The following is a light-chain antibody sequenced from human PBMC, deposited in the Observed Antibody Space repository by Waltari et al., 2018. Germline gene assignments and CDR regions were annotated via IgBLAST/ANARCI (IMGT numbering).Light chain of an antibody. CDR3: SSYTSSSTVV. CDR2: KVS. Sequence: QSALTQPASVSGSPGQSITISCTGTSRDVGGYKYVSWYQQHPGKAPKLMIYKVSNRPSGVSNRFSGSKSGNTASLTISGLQAEDEADYYCSSYTSSSTVVFGGGTKLTVL. CDR1: SRDVGGYKY. J-gene: IGLJ2*01. V-gene: IGLV2-14*01.